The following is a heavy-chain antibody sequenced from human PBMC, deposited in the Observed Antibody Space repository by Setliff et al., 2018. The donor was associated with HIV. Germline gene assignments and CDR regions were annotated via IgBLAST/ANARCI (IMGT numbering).Heavy chain of an antibody. Sequence: ASVKVSCKASGYTFTSYDINWVRQATGQGLERMGWMNPNIDNTGYAQKFQGRVIMTRNTSISTAYMELTSLRSEDTAVFYCVRDQGGGNLDYWGQGTLVTVSS. CDR2: MNPNIDNT. J-gene: IGHJ4*02. CDR1: GYTFTSYD. V-gene: IGHV1-8*02. CDR3: VRDQGGGNLDY. D-gene: IGHD2-2*01.